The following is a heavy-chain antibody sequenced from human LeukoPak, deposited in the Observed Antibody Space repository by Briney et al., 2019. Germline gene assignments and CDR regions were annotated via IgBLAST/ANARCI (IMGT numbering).Heavy chain of an antibody. D-gene: IGHD5-12*01. Sequence: GGSLTFSCAASGFTLETYPMHWVRQAPDKGLEWVALVSLDGTNKHYAGSVKGRFTVSRDNSKNTLYLEMNSLTSEDTAVYYCVRFIWRNGYVFFDYGGQGPLVTVSS. CDR3: VRFIWRNGYVFFDY. CDR1: GFTLETYP. CDR2: VSLDGTNK. J-gene: IGHJ4*02. V-gene: IGHV3-30-3*01.